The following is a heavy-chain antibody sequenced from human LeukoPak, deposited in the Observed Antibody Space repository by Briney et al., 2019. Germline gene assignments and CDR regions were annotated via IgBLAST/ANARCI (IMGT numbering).Heavy chain of an antibody. J-gene: IGHJ4*02. CDR2: IYHSGST. D-gene: IGHD6-19*01. CDR1: GGSISSSNW. Sequence: SETLSLTCAVSGGSISSSNWWSWVRQPPGKGLEWTGEIYHSGSTNYNPSLKSRVTISVDKSKNQFSLKLSSVTAADTAVYYCASYRSSGWDDYWGQGTLVTVSS. V-gene: IGHV4-4*02. CDR3: ASYRSSGWDDY.